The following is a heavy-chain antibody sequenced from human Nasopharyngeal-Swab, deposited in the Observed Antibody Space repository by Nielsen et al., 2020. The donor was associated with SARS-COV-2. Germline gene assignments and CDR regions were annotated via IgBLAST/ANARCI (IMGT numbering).Heavy chain of an antibody. CDR3: ASSHDFWSGSPYYYYYGMDV. Sequence: WIRQPPGKGLEWVSGISGSGGTTYYADSVKGRFTISRDNSKNTLYLQMNSLRAEDTAVYYCASSHDFWSGSPYYYYYGMDVWGQGTTVTVSS. V-gene: IGHV3-23*01. D-gene: IGHD3-3*01. J-gene: IGHJ6*02. CDR2: ISGSGGTT.